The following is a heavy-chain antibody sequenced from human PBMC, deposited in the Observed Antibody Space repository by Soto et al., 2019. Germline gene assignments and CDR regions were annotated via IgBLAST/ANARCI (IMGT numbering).Heavy chain of an antibody. D-gene: IGHD3-9*01. CDR1: GFTFSSYA. Sequence: QVQLVESGGGVVQPGRSLRLSCAASGFTFSSYAMHWVRQAPGKGLEWVAVISYDGSNKYYADSVKGRFTISRDNSKNTLYLQMNSLRAEDTAVYYCARDGRDYDILTGLATPCDYWGQGNLVTVSS. CDR2: ISYDGSNK. V-gene: IGHV3-30-3*01. J-gene: IGHJ4*02. CDR3: ARDGRDYDILTGLATPCDY.